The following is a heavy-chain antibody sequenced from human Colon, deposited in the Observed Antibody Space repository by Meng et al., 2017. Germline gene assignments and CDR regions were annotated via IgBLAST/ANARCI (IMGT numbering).Heavy chain of an antibody. V-gene: IGHV1-18*01. CDR3: ARQYSSTWYLFDY. D-gene: IGHD6-13*01. J-gene: IGHJ4*02. CDR2: SSTYNGNT. CDR1: GYTFKNFG. Sequence: QCQLVQSGAEVKKPGASVKVSCKTSGYTFKNFGISWVRQAPGQGLEWMGWSSTYNGNTNYAQKFQGRVTLTTDASTSTAYMEIWSLRSDDTAVYYCARQYSSTWYLFDYWGQGTLVTVSS.